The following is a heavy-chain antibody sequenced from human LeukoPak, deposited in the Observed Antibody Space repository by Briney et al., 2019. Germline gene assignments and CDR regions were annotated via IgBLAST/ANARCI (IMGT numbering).Heavy chain of an antibody. CDR1: GFTFGTNY. CDR3: WLHYGLDV. Sequence: GGSLRLSYAASGFTFGTNYMSWVRQAPGKGLEWVSVIHSGGGTYYADSVKGRFTISRDNSKNTLHLQMNSLRTEDTAVYYCWLHYGLDVWGQGTTVTVSS. CDR2: IHSGGGT. J-gene: IGHJ6*02. V-gene: IGHV3-53*01. D-gene: IGHD5-12*01.